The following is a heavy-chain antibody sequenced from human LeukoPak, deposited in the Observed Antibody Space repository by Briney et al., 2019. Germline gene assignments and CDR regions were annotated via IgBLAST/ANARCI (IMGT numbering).Heavy chain of an antibody. Sequence: ASVKVSCKASGYTFTSYYMHWLRQAPGQGLEWMGIINPSGGSTSYAQKFQGRVTMTTDTSTSTVYMELSSLRSEDTAVYYCARDTYYYDSSGYPFDYWGQGTLVTVSS. V-gene: IGHV1-46*01. CDR3: ARDTYYYDSSGYPFDY. CDR2: INPSGGST. CDR1: GYTFTSYY. J-gene: IGHJ4*02. D-gene: IGHD3-22*01.